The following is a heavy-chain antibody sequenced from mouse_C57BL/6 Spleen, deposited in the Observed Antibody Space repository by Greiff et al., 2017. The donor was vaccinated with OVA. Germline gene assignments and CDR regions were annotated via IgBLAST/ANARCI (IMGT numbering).Heavy chain of an antibody. CDR2: IYPGGGYT. D-gene: IGHD1-1*01. CDR3: ARREITTYAMDY. Sequence: VQLVESGAELVRPGTSVKMSCKASGYTFTNYWIGWAKQRPGHGLEWIGDIYPGGGYTNYNEKFKGKATLTADKSSSTAYMQFSSLTSEDSAIYYCARREITTYAMDYWGQGTSVTVSS. V-gene: IGHV1-63*01. J-gene: IGHJ4*01. CDR1: GYTFTNYW.